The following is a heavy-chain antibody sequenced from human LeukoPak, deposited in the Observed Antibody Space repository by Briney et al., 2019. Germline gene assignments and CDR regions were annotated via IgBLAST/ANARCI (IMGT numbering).Heavy chain of an antibody. CDR3: ARDARSGWYFYAY. V-gene: IGHV4-59*01. Sequence: ETSETLSLTCTVSGGSISSYYWSWIRQPPGKGLEWIGYIYYSGSTNYNPSLKSRVTISVDTSKNQFSLKLSSVTAADTAVYYCARDARSGWYFYAYWGQGTLVTVSS. D-gene: IGHD6-19*01. CDR2: IYYSGST. J-gene: IGHJ4*02. CDR1: GGSISSYY.